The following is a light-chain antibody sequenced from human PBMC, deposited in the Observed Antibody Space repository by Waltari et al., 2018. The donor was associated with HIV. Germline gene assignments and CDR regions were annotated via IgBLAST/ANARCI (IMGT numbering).Light chain of an antibody. CDR2: GAS. CDR3: QHYHDWPLT. CDR1: QSVSTN. J-gene: IGKJ3*01. Sequence: IVMTQSPATLSASPGEEVTLFCRAGQSVSTNLVWYQLKPGQAPRLLIFGASTRATGIPTRFSGGGSGTEFTLTISGLQSEDFGVYFCQHYHDWPLTFGPGTKVDIK. V-gene: IGKV3D-15*01.